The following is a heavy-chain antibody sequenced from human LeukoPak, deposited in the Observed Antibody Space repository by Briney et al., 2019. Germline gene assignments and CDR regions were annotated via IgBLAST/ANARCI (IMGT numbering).Heavy chain of an antibody. V-gene: IGHV1-8*01. J-gene: IGHJ6*02. Sequence: GASVKVSCKASGYTFTSYDINWVRQATGQGLEWMGWMNPNSGNTGYAPKFQGRVTMTRNTSISTAYMELSSLRSEDTAVYYCARVAGSGWWNYYYYGMDVWGQGTTVTVSS. CDR3: ARVAGSGWWNYYYYGMDV. CDR2: MNPNSGNT. CDR1: GYTFTSYD. D-gene: IGHD6-19*01.